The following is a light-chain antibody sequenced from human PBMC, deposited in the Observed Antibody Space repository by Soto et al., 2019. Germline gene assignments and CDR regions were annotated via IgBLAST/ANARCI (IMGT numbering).Light chain of an antibody. CDR1: SSDVGGYNY. J-gene: IGLJ1*01. V-gene: IGLV2-14*03. CDR2: DVT. Sequence: QSALTQPASVSGSPGQSITISCTGTSSDVGGYNYVSWYQQHPGKAPKLMIYDVTNRPSGISNRFSGSKSGNTASLTISGLQVEDEADYYSTSYTSSNTRVFGTGTKVTVL. CDR3: TSYTSSNTRV.